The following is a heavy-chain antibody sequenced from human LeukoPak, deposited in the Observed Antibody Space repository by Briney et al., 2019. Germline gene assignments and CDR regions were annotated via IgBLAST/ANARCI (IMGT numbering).Heavy chain of an antibody. J-gene: IGHJ3*02. CDR3: ATYCSSTSCLVYGAFDI. CDR1: GGSISSGGYS. D-gene: IGHD2-2*01. CDR2: IYHSGST. Sequence: SETLTLTCAVSGGSISSGGYSWRWIRQPPGEGLEWIGYIYHSGSTDYHPSLKSRVTISVDRSKTQFSLKLSSVTAADTAVYYCATYCSSTSCLVYGAFDIWGQGTMVTVSS. V-gene: IGHV4-30-2*01.